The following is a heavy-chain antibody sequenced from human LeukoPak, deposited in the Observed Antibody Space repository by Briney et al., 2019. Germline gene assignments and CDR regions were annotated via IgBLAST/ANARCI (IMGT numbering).Heavy chain of an antibody. CDR1: GFTFSSYA. CDR2: ISGSGDNT. D-gene: IGHD2/OR15-2a*01. Sequence: PGGSLRLSCAASGFTFSSYAMSWVRQAPGKGLEWVSGISGSGDNTYYADSVKGRFTISRDNSKSTVYLQMNSLRAEDTGVYYCSKGLEAKSNSPLDYWGQGTLVTVSS. V-gene: IGHV3-23*01. J-gene: IGHJ4*02. CDR3: SKGLEAKSNSPLDY.